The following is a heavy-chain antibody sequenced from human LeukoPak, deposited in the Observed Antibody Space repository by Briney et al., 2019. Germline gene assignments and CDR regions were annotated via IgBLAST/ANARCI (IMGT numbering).Heavy chain of an antibody. CDR2: IKQDGSEK. D-gene: IGHD3-16*01. V-gene: IGHV3-7*01. Sequence: SGGSLRLSCAASGFTFSSYWMTWVRQAPGKGLEWVANIKQDGSEKYYVDSVKGRFTISRDNAKNSLYLQMNSLRAEDTAVYYCARDTGGFYFDYWGQGTLVTVSS. J-gene: IGHJ4*02. CDR3: ARDTGGFYFDY. CDR1: GFTFSSYW.